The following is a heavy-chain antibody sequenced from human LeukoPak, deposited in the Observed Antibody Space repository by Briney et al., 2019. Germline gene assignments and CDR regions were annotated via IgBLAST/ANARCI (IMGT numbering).Heavy chain of an antibody. V-gene: IGHV3-30*03. CDR1: GFTFNKYG. Sequence: GRSLRLSCVASGFTFNKYGMHWVRQAPGKGLEWVAVISYHGNQKNYAESVQGRFTVSRDNANNTLYLEVNGLRPEDTGVYYCGIPAWAWGAALGYWGQGTLVTVSS. D-gene: IGHD3-16*01. CDR2: ISYHGNQK. CDR3: GIPAWAWGAALGY. J-gene: IGHJ4*02.